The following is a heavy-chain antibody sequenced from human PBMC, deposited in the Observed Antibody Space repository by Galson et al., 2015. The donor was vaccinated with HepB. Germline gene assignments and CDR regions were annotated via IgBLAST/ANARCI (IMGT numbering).Heavy chain of an antibody. V-gene: IGHV1-69*01. D-gene: IGHD2-15*01. J-gene: IGHJ4*02. CDR1: GDSFSSYT. CDR2: LIPVFRAT. Sequence: SCKASGDSFSSYTFNWVRQAPGQGLEWMGQLIPVFRATNYAQKFQGRVTITADESTSTVYLELTSLTSEDTAVYYCARDRGYFWGQGTLVVVSS. CDR3: ARDRGYF.